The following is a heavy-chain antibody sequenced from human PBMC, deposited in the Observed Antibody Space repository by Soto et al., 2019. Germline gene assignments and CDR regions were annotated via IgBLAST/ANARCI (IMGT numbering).Heavy chain of an antibody. D-gene: IGHD3-3*01. CDR2: IYPGDSDT. V-gene: IGHV5-51*01. CDR1: GYSFTSYW. J-gene: IGHJ3*02. CDR3: ASRTIFGVVPESSGAFDI. Sequence: PGESLKISCKGSGYSFTSYWIGWVRQMPGKGLEWMGIIYPGDSDTRNSPSFQGQVTISADKSISTAYLQWSSLKASDTAMYYCASRTIFGVVPESSGAFDIWGQGTMVTVSS.